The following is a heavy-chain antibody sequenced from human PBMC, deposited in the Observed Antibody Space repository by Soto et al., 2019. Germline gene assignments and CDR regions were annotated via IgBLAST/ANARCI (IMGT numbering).Heavy chain of an antibody. Sequence: ASVKVSCKASGYTFTGYYMHWVRQAPGQGLEWMGWIKPNSGGTNYAQKFQGWVTMTRDTSISTAYMEMSRLRSDDTAVYYFSRVGYCSGGSCPSDWFDPWGQGTLVTVSS. CDR3: SRVGYCSGGSCPSDWFDP. J-gene: IGHJ5*02. CDR1: GYTFTGYY. V-gene: IGHV1-2*04. CDR2: IKPNSGGT. D-gene: IGHD2-15*01.